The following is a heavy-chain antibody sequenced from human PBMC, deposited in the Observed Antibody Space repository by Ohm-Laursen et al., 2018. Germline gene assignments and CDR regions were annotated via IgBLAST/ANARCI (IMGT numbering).Heavy chain of an antibody. D-gene: IGHD3-9*01. J-gene: IGHJ4*02. Sequence: TLSLTCAVYGGSFSGYYWSWIRQPPGKGPEWIGEINHSGSTNYNPSLKSRVTISVDTPKNQFSLKLSSVTAADTAVYYCARGGRYFDWLRTAFDYWGQGTLVTVSS. V-gene: IGHV4-34*01. CDR1: GGSFSGYY. CDR2: INHSGST. CDR3: ARGGRYFDWLRTAFDY.